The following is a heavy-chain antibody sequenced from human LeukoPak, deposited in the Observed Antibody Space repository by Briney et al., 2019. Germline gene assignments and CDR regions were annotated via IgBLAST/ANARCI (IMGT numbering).Heavy chain of an antibody. V-gene: IGHV3-48*01. J-gene: IGHJ4*02. Sequence: GGSLRLSCAASGFTLSDYSMNWVRQAPGKGLEWVSYISGSSSTIYYADSVKGRFTISRDNAKNSLYLQMSSLRAEDTAVYYCANSRTYGLDYWGQGTLVTVSS. CDR2: ISGSSSTI. CDR3: ANSRTYGLDY. CDR1: GFTLSDYS. D-gene: IGHD1-26*01.